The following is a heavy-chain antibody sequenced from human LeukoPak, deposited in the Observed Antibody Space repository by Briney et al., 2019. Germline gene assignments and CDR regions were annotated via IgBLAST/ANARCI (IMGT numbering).Heavy chain of an antibody. CDR2: MNGDGSLT. CDR3: ARVEETLTTAAIIRKYDYNYYYMDV. Sequence: GGSLRLSCAASGFTFDDYGMSWVRQAPGKGLVWVSLMNGDGSLTTYADSVKGRFTISSDNAKNSLYLQMNSLRAEDTAVYYCARVEETLTTAAIIRKYDYNYYYMDVWGKGTTVTVSS. CDR1: GFTFDDYG. D-gene: IGHD4-11*01. V-gene: IGHV3-74*01. J-gene: IGHJ6*03.